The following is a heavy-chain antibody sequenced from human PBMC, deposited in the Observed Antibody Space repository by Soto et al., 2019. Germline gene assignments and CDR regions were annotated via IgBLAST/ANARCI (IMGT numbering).Heavy chain of an antibody. V-gene: IGHV3-30*04. CDR1: GFSFNCYA. Sequence: QVQLVESGGGVVQPGRSLRLSCAASGFSFNCYAMHWVRQAPGRGLEWVAVISFDGRNKYYADSVKGRFTISRDNSKNTLYLQMNSLRAEDTAVFYCARDRSSSGYDYGDYWGQGTLVTVSS. CDR3: ARDRSSSGYDYGDY. D-gene: IGHD5-12*01. J-gene: IGHJ4*02. CDR2: ISFDGRNK.